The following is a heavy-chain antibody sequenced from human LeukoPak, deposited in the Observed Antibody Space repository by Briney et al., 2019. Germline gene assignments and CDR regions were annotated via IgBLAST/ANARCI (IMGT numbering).Heavy chain of an antibody. Sequence: SETLSLTCTVSGGSISSYYWSWIRQPPGKGLEWIGYIYYSGSTNYNPPLKSRVTISVDTSKNQFSLKLSSVTAADTAVYYCASCSDTNGVCHLDAFDIWGQGTMVTVSS. CDR2: IYYSGST. J-gene: IGHJ3*02. CDR1: GGSISSYY. D-gene: IGHD2-8*01. V-gene: IGHV4-59*01. CDR3: ASCSDTNGVCHLDAFDI.